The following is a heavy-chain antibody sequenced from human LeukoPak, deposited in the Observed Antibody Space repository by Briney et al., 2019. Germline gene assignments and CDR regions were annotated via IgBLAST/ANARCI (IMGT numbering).Heavy chain of an antibody. Sequence: GGSLRLSCAAAGFTFSSYWMSWVRQAPGKGLEWVANIKQDGREEYYVDSVKGRLTISRDNAKNSLYLQMNSLRAEDTAVYYCSRPGYCSGDTCYVAFDIWGQGIMVTVSS. D-gene: IGHD2-15*01. CDR2: IKQDGREE. V-gene: IGHV3-7*01. CDR3: SRPGYCSGDTCYVAFDI. J-gene: IGHJ3*02. CDR1: GFTFSSYW.